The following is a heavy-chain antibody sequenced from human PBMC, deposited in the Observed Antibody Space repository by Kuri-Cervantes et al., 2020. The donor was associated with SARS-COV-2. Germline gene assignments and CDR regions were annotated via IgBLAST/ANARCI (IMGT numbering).Heavy chain of an antibody. Sequence: LSLTCAASGFTFSSYGMHWVRQAPGKGLEWVAVIWYDGSNKYYADSVKGRFAVSRDNSKNTLYLQMSSLRPEDTAVYYCARVPVYYYYYYMDVWGKGTTVTVSS. V-gene: IGHV3-33*01. J-gene: IGHJ6*03. CDR3: ARVPVYYYYYYMDV. CDR2: IWYDGSNK. CDR1: GFTFSSYG.